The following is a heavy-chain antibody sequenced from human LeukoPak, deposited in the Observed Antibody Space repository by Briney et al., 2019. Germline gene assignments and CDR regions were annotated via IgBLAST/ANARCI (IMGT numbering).Heavy chain of an antibody. CDR1: GFTFSSYG. Sequence: PGGSLRLSCAASGFTFSSYGMHWVRQAPGKGLEWVSLIWLDGSKQYYADSVKDRFTTSRDNSKNTVYLQMNSLRGEDTAVYYCARDRAVAYLDSWGQGTLVTVSS. CDR2: IWLDGSKQ. CDR3: ARDRAVAYLDS. D-gene: IGHD6-19*01. J-gene: IGHJ4*02. V-gene: IGHV3-33*01.